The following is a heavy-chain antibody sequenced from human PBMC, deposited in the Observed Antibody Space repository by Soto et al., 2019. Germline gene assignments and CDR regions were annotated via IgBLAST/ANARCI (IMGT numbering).Heavy chain of an antibody. V-gene: IGHV1-69*13. CDR2: IIPIFGTA. CDR1: GGTFSSYA. J-gene: IGHJ6*02. CDR3: ARGSYGDYSYYYYGMDV. D-gene: IGHD4-17*01. Sequence: SVKVSCKASGGTFSSYAISWVRQAPGQGLEWMGGIIPIFGTANYAQKFQGRVTITADESTSTAYMELSSLRSEDTAVYYCARGSYGDYSYYYYGMDVWGQGTTVTVSS.